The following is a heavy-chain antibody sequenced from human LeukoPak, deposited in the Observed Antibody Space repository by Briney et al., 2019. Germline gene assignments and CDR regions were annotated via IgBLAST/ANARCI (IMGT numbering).Heavy chain of an antibody. D-gene: IGHD3-3*01. J-gene: IGHJ4*02. CDR1: GGSISTYY. V-gene: IGHV4-59*01. Sequence: SETLSLTCTVSGGSISTYYWSWIRQPPGKGLEWIGNIYYSGSTNYNPSLKSRVTISVDTSKNQFSLKLSSVTAADTAVYYCARVVNDFWSSYYKEIDYWGQGTLVTVSS. CDR2: IYYSGST. CDR3: ARVVNDFWSSYYKEIDY.